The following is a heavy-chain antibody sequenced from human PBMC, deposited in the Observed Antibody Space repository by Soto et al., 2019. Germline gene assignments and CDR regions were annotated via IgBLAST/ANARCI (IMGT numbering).Heavy chain of an antibody. V-gene: IGHV4-31*03. CDR2: IYYSGST. CDR3: ARDRGARGSHMDV. Sequence: QVQLQESGPGLVKPSQTLSLTCTVSGGSISSGGYYWSWIRQHPGKGLEWIGYIYYSGSTYYNPSLKRRFTISADTSKNPFSLKRSSVTAADTAVYYWARDRGARGSHMDVWGKGTTVTVSS. D-gene: IGHD3-10*01. CDR1: GGSISSGGYY. J-gene: IGHJ6*03.